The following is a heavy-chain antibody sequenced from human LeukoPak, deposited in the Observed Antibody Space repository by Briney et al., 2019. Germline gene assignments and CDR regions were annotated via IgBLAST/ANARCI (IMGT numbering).Heavy chain of an antibody. CDR2: FNPGDGGT. CDR3: ARGGDYYDSSGYHYAATH. J-gene: IGHJ4*02. D-gene: IGHD3-22*01. CDR1: GYTFTSYY. Sequence: GASVKVSCKASGYTFTSYYIHWVRQAPGQGLEWMGIFNPGDGGTSYAQKFQGRVTMTMDTSTSTVYMDLSSLRSEDTAVYYCARGGDYYDSSGYHYAATHWGQGTLVTVSS. V-gene: IGHV1-46*01.